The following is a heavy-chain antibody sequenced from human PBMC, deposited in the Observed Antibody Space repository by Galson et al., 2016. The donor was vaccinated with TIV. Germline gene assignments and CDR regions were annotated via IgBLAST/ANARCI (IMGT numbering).Heavy chain of an antibody. V-gene: IGHV1-18*01. Sequence: SVKVSCKASGYTFTSFGMTWVRQAPGQGLEWVGWISAYNGHTNYAQKFQGRVTMTEDSSTDTAYMDLRSLRSEDTAVYFCATSLDYSQIFDYWGHGTLVTVSS. CDR3: ATSLDYSQIFDY. J-gene: IGHJ4*01. CDR1: GYTFTSFG. CDR2: ISAYNGHT. D-gene: IGHD4-11*01.